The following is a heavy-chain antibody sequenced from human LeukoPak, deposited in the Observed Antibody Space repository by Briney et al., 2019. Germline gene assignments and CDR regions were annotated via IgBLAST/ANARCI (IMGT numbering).Heavy chain of an antibody. CDR3: EIAGY. Sequence: PGRSLRLSCAASGFTFSSYGMHWVRQAPGKGLEWVAVISYDGSNKYYADSVKGRFTISRDNSKNTLYLQMNSLRAEDTAVYYCEIAGYWGQGTLVTVSS. CDR1: GFTFSSYG. D-gene: IGHD3-10*01. J-gene: IGHJ4*02. CDR2: ISYDGSNK. V-gene: IGHV3-30*03.